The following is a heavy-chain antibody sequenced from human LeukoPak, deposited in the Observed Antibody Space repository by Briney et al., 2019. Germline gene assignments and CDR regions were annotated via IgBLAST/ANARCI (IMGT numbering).Heavy chain of an antibody. CDR2: INGGGGLT. CDR1: GFTISSYA. D-gene: IGHD2-8*02. J-gene: IGHJ5*02. CDR3: AKSGGGDCTGDYCINWFAP. Sequence: PGGSLRLSCEGSGFTISSYAMSWVRQAPGKGLEWVSAINGGGGLTYYADSVKGRFTISRDNSKNTLYLQMNSLRAEDTAVYYCAKSGGGDCTGDYCINWFAPWGQGTLVTVSS. V-gene: IGHV3-23*01.